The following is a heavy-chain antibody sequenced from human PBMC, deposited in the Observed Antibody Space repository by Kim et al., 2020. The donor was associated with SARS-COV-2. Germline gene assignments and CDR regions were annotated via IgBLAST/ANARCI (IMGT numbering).Heavy chain of an antibody. Sequence: GGSLRLSCAASGFTFSNAWMSWVRQAPGKGLEWVGRIKSKTDGGTTDYAAPVKGRFTISRDDSKNTLYLQMNSLKTEDTAVYYCTTDPDYYGSGSYYNGFILAEGRIDYWGQGTLVTVSS. D-gene: IGHD3-10*01. CDR3: TTDPDYYGSGSYYNGFILAEGRIDY. J-gene: IGHJ4*02. CDR2: IKSKTDGGTT. V-gene: IGHV3-15*01. CDR1: GFTFSNAW.